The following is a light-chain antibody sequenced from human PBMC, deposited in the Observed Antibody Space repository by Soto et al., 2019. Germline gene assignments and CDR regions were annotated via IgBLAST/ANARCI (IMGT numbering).Light chain of an antibody. CDR1: SSDVGGYNF. CDR2: EVD. CDR3: SSYAGSTVV. V-gene: IGLV2-8*01. Sequence: QSALTQPPSASGSPGQSVTISCIGTSSDVGGYNFVSWYQHHPGKAPKFMIYEVDKRPSGVPDRFSGSKSGNTASLTVSGRQPEDEADYYCSSYAGSTVVFGGGTKLTVL. J-gene: IGLJ2*01.